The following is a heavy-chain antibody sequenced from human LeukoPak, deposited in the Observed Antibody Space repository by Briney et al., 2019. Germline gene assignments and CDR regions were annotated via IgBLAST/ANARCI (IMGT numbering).Heavy chain of an antibody. CDR1: GFMLSSHW. Sequence: PGGSLRLSCATSGFMLSSHWMSWVRQAPGKGLEWVANIKQDGSEKYYVDSVKGRFTISRDNAKNSLYLQMNSLRAEDTAVYYCARLYCSGGSCYYFDYWGQGTLVTVSS. V-gene: IGHV3-7*05. D-gene: IGHD2-15*01. J-gene: IGHJ4*02. CDR2: IKQDGSEK. CDR3: ARLYCSGGSCYYFDY.